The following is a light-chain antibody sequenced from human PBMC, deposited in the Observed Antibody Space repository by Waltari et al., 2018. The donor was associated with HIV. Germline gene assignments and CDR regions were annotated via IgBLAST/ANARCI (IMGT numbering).Light chain of an antibody. J-gene: IGLJ2*01. CDR1: SSDVGGYNY. CDR3: SSHAGSKVV. Sequence: QSALTQPPSASGSPGQSVTLSCTGTSSDVGGYNYVSWHQQHPGKAPKLRIYDVIKRPSGVPDRFSGSKSVKTASLTVSGLQPEDEADYYCSSHAGSKVVFGGGTRLTVL. V-gene: IGLV2-8*01. CDR2: DVI.